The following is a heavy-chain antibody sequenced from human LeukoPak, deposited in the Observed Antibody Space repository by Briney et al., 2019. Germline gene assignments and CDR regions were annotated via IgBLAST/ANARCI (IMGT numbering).Heavy chain of an antibody. CDR2: ISAYNGNT. CDR1: GYTFTSYG. CDR3: ARDLVCSSTSCYGDY. J-gene: IGHJ4*02. Sequence: ASVKVSCKASGYTFTSYGISWVRQAPGQGLEWMGWISAYNGNTNYAQKFQGRVTITADESTSTAYMELSSLRSEDTAVYYCARDLVCSSTSCYGDYWGQGTLVTVSS. D-gene: IGHD2-2*01. V-gene: IGHV1-18*01.